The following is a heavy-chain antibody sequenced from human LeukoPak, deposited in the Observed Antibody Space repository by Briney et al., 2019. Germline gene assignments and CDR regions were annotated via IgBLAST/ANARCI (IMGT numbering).Heavy chain of an antibody. CDR2: IWYDGSNK. CDR1: GFTFSSYG. CDR3: ARDRGAVVVVPAAVYYYYGMDV. V-gene: IGHV3-33*01. D-gene: IGHD2-2*01. Sequence: QPGGSLRLSCAASGFTFSSYGMHWVRQAPGKGLEWVAVIWYDGSNKYYADSVKGRFTISRDNSKNTLYLQMNSLRAEDTAVYYCARDRGAVVVVPAAVYYYYGMDVWGQGTTVTVSS. J-gene: IGHJ6*02.